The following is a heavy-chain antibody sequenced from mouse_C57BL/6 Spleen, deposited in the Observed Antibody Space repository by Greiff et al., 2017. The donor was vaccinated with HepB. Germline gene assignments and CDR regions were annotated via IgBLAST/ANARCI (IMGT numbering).Heavy chain of an antibody. D-gene: IGHD1-1*01. V-gene: IGHV1-82*01. Sequence: QVQLQQSGPELVKPGASVKISCKASGYAFSSSWMNWVKQRPGKGLEWIGRIYPGDGDTNYNGKFKGKATLTADKSSSTAYMQLSSLTSEDSAVYFCARYGSSPYFDCWGQGTTLTVSS. J-gene: IGHJ2*01. CDR3: ARYGSSPYFDC. CDR1: GYAFSSSW. CDR2: IYPGDGDT.